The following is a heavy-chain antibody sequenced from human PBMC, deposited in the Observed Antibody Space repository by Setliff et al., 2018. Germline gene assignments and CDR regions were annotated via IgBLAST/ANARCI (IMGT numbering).Heavy chain of an antibody. D-gene: IGHD3-3*01. Sequence: PGGSLRLSCSASGFTFSSLWMAWVRQAPGKGLEWVANINQGGSDQFYVESVKGRFTISRDNAKNSLYLQMNSLRVEDTAVYYCARDVFDFRTGQAGPWGQGTLVTVPS. CDR3: ARDVFDFRTGQAGP. CDR2: INQGGSDQ. CDR1: GFTFSSLW. J-gene: IGHJ5*02. V-gene: IGHV3-7*01.